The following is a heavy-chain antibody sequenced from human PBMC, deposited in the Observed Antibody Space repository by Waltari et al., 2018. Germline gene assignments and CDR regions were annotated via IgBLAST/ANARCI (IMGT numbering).Heavy chain of an antibody. CDR2: INPSGGST. V-gene: IGHV1-46*01. J-gene: IGHJ5*02. CDR3: ARDPDYGDAQFPVDP. D-gene: IGHD4-17*01. CDR1: GYTFPSYY. Sequence: QVQLVQSGAEVKKPGASVKVSCKASGYTFPSYYMHWVRQAPGQGLEWMGIINPSGGSTSYAQKFQGRVTMTRDTSTSTVYMELSSLRSEDTAVYYCARDPDYGDAQFPVDPWGQGTLVTVSS.